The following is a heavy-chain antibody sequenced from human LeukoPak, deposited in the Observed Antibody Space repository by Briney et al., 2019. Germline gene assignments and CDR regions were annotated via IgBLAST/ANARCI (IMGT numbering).Heavy chain of an antibody. Sequence: GESLKISCKGSGYKFTSYWIGWVRQMPGKGLEWMGWISAYNGNTNYAQKLQGRVTMTTDTSTSTVYMELSSLRSEDTAVYYCARALSGSYWNYYYYMDVWGKGTTVTVSS. J-gene: IGHJ6*03. CDR1: GYKFTSYW. CDR2: ISAYNGNT. D-gene: IGHD1-26*01. CDR3: ARALSGSYWNYYYYMDV. V-gene: IGHV1-18*04.